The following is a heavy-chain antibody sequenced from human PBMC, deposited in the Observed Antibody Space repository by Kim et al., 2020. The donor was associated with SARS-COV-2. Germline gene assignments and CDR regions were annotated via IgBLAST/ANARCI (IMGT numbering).Heavy chain of an antibody. V-gene: IGHV4-34*01. CDR3: ARGRRLLHYYSGRDV. Sequence: PSLKSRVTISVDTSYNQFYLKLSSVTAADKAVYYCARGRRLLHYYSGRDVWCQGTTVTVSS. J-gene: IGHJ6*02. D-gene: IGHD5-12*01.